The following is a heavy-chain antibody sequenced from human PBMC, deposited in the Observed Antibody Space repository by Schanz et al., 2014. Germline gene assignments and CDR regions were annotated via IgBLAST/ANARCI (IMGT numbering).Heavy chain of an antibody. Sequence: QVQLQESGPGQVRPSETLSLTCTVSGSDIRGFHWSWIRQSPGKGLDWIGYIQYTGITNYNPSLQGRVTGPEDTAKNRFPLRRSSVTAADTAFYYCARHAPGSGPDYNAGFDYWGQGILVTVSS. J-gene: IGHJ4*01. V-gene: IGHV4-59*08. CDR3: ARHAPGSGPDYNAGFDY. CDR1: GSDIRGFH. D-gene: IGHD3-10*01. CDR2: IQYTGIT.